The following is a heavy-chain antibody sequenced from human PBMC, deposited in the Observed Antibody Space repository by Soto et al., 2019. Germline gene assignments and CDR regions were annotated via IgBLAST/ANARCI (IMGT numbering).Heavy chain of an antibody. CDR2: ISHSGNT. CDR3: ARASTVTTGAKFDS. J-gene: IGHJ4*02. D-gene: IGHD4-17*01. Sequence: PSETLSLTCTVSGASINSDDYYWSWIRQPPGKGPEWIGYISHSGNTYYSPSLQSRVAISVDTSRNQFSLRLNSVTAADTAVYYCARASTVTTGAKFDSWGQGALVTVSS. CDR1: GASINSDDYY. V-gene: IGHV4-30-4*01.